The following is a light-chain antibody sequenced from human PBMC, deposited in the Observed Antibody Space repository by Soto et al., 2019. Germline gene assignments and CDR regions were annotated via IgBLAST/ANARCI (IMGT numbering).Light chain of an antibody. CDR2: AAS. V-gene: IGKV1D-8*03. Sequence: VIWMTQSPSLLSASTGDRVTTSFRMSQGISSYLAWYQQKPGKAPELLIYAASTLQSGVPSRFSGSASGTEFTLTISSLQPDDIATYYCQQCHRYLTFGQGTKVDI. CDR1: QGISSY. J-gene: IGKJ1*01. CDR3: QQCHRYLT.